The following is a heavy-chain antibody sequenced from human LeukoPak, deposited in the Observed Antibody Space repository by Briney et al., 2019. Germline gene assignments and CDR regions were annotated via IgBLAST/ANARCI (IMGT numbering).Heavy chain of an antibody. J-gene: IGHJ4*02. CDR3: ARVCSGGSCHYYFDY. CDR2: ISAYNGNT. D-gene: IGHD2-15*01. Sequence: ASVKVSCKASGYTFTSYGISWVRQAPGQGLEWMGWISAYNGNTNYAQKLQGRVTMTTDTSTSTAYMELRSLRSDDTAVYYCARVCSGGSCHYYFDYWGQGTLVTVSS. V-gene: IGHV1-18*01. CDR1: GYTFTSYG.